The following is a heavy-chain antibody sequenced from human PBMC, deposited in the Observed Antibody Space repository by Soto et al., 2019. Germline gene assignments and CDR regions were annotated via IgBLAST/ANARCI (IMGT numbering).Heavy chain of an antibody. V-gene: IGHV4-34*01. CDR3: ASGTRMATISY. D-gene: IGHD5-12*01. CDR2: INHSGST. Sequence: SETLSLTCAVYGGSFSCYYWSWIRQPPGKGLEWIGEINHSGSTNYNPSLKSRVTISVDTSKNQFSLKLSSVTAADTAVYYCASGTRMATISYWGQGTLVTVSS. CDR1: GGSFSCYY. J-gene: IGHJ4*02.